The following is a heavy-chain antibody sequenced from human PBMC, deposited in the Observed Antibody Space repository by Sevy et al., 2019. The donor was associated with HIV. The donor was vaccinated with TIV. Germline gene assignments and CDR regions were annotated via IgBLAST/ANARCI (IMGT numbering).Heavy chain of an antibody. D-gene: IGHD6-19*01. CDR3: ARDHGHGGWLVDY. Sequence: SETLSLTCTVSGGSVSSGSYYWTWIRQPPGKGLEWIGYIYKSGRTNYNPSLKSRVTISVDTSKNQFSLKLSSVTAVDTAVYYCARDHGHGGWLVDYWGQGTLVTVSS. V-gene: IGHV4-61*01. CDR1: GGSVSSGSYY. J-gene: IGHJ4*02. CDR2: IYKSGRT.